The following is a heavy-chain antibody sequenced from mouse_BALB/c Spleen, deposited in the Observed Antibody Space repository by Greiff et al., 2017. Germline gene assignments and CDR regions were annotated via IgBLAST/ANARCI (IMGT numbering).Heavy chain of an antibody. CDR2: IRNKANGYTT. D-gene: IGHD2-2*01. CDR1: GFTFTDYY. CDR3: TRDRGLRQGNYYAMDY. Sequence: EVKLVESGGGLVQPGGSLRLSCATSGFTFTDYYMSWVRQPPGKALEWLGFIRNKANGYTTEYSASGKGRFTISRDNSLSILYLQMNTLRAEDSATYYCTRDRGLRQGNYYAMDYWGQGTSVTVSS. J-gene: IGHJ4*01. V-gene: IGHV7-3*02.